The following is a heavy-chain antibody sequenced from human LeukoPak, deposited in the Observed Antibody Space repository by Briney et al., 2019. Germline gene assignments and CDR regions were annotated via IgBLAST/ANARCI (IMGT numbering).Heavy chain of an antibody. V-gene: IGHV4-34*01. CDR1: GGSFSGYY. CDR2: INHSGST. CDR3: ARGPYSSGWYGGWFDP. D-gene: IGHD6-19*01. J-gene: IGHJ5*02. Sequence: SETLSLTCAVYGGSFSGYYWSWIRQPPGKGLEWIGEINHSGSTNYNPSLKSRVTISVDTSKNQFSLKLSSVTAADTAVYYCARGPYSSGWYGGWFDPWGQGTLVTVSS.